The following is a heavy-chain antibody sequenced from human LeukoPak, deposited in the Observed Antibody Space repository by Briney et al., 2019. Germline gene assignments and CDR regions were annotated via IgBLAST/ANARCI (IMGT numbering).Heavy chain of an antibody. D-gene: IGHD4-23*01. J-gene: IGHJ4*02. Sequence: SETLSLTCTVSGGSISSYYWSWIRQPPGKGLEWIGYIYYSGSTNYNPSLKSRVTISVDTSKNQFSLKLSSVTAADTAVYYCARRGRTVASFDYWGQGTLVTVSS. V-gene: IGHV4-59*08. CDR1: GGSISSYY. CDR2: IYYSGST. CDR3: ARRGRTVASFDY.